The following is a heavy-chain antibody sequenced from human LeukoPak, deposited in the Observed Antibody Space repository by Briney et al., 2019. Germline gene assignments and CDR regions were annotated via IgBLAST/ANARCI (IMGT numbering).Heavy chain of an antibody. CDR1: GFTFSDYY. Sequence: GGSLRLSCAASGFTFSDYYMSWIRQAPGKGLEWVSYISTSGSTIYYADSVKGRFTISRDNSKNTLYLQMNSLRAEDTAVYYCAKDLDAYSSSPIDYWGQGTLVTVSS. CDR2: ISTSGSTI. D-gene: IGHD6-6*01. V-gene: IGHV3-11*01. J-gene: IGHJ4*02. CDR3: AKDLDAYSSSPIDY.